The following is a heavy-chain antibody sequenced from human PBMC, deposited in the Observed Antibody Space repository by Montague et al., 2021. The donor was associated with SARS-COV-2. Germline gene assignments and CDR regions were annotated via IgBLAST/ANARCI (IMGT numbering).Heavy chain of an antibody. Sequence: SETLSLTCTVSGASISSYDWSWIRQSPGKGLEWIAYHYSSGITGYNPSLKSRGTISVDTSKNQVSLRLNSVTAADTAVYYCARDGLVGGDYFDLWGQGTLVPVSS. CDR2: HYSSGIT. J-gene: IGHJ4*02. V-gene: IGHV4-4*08. CDR3: ARDGLVGGDYFDL. CDR1: GASISSYD. D-gene: IGHD3-16*01.